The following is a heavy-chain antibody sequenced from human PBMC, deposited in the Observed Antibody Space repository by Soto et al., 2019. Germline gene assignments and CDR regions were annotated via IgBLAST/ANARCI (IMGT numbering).Heavy chain of an antibody. CDR1: GFTFSSYW. CDR3: ARVEGVLWFGPGDNWFDP. J-gene: IGHJ5*02. V-gene: IGHV3-7*01. Sequence: GGSLRLSCAASGFTFSSYWMSWVRQAPGKGLEWVANIKQDGSEKYYVDSVKGRFTISRDNAKNSRYLQMNRLRAEETAVYYWARVEGVLWFGPGDNWFDPWGQGTLVTVSS. D-gene: IGHD3-10*01. CDR2: IKQDGSEK.